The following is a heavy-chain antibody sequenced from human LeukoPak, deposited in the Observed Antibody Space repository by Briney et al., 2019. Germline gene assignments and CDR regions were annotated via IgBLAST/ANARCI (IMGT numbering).Heavy chain of an antibody. J-gene: IGHJ6*03. CDR1: GFTFSSYA. Sequence: GGSLRLSCAASGFTFSSYAMHWVRQAPGKGLEWVAVISYDGSNKYYADSVKGRFTISRDNSKNTLYLQMNSLRAEDTAVYYCARERLVGYYYYYYMDVWGKGTTVTVSS. D-gene: IGHD3-9*01. CDR3: ARERLVGYYYYYYMDV. CDR2: ISYDGSNK. V-gene: IGHV3-30-3*01.